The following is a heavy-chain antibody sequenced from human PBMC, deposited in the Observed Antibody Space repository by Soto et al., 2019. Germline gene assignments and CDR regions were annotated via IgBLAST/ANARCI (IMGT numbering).Heavy chain of an antibody. V-gene: IGHV3-23*01. CDR2: ISGGGGSS. CDR3: AHNCGVDCHSVFFY. D-gene: IGHD2-21*02. J-gene: IGHJ4*02. Sequence: EVQLLESGGGLVQPGGSLRLSGPAPGSTFSTKAISWFRQAPGKGWEWVSGISGGGGSSYYADSVKGRFTISRDNSKNTLYLQMNSLRAEDTAVYYCAHNCGVDCHSVFFYWGQGTLVIVSS. CDR1: GSTFSTKA.